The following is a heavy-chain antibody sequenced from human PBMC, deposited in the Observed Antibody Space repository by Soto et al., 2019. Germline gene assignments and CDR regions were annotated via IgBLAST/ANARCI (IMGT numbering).Heavy chain of an antibody. J-gene: IGHJ4*02. CDR2: ISLNSGSI. CDR3: AKDGESGSGWYYFDY. V-gene: IGHV3-9*01. D-gene: IGHD6-19*01. CDR1: GFPFVDYA. Sequence: LRLSCSASGFPFVDYAMHLVLQAPAKGLEWVSGISLNSGSIGYADSVKGRFTISRDNAKNSLYLQMNSLRAEDTALYYCAKDGESGSGWYYFDYWGQGTLVTRLL.